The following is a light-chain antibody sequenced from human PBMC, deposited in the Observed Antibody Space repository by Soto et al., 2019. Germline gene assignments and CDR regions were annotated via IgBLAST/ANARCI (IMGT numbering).Light chain of an antibody. CDR2: AAS. V-gene: IGKV3-20*01. CDR3: QKYGSSPLYT. J-gene: IGKJ2*01. CDR1: ESISRSY. Sequence: EIVLTQSPGNLSLSPGEGATLSCRTSESISRSYLAWYQQKPGQAPRLLIYAASSRATGIPDRFSGSGSETDFTLIISRLEPEDSAVYYCQKYGSSPLYTFGQGTKLEIK.